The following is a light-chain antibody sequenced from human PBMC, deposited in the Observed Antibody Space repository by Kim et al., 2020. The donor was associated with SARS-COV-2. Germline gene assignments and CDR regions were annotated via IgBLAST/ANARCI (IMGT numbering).Light chain of an antibody. CDR2: GGS. J-gene: IGKJ2*01. CDR3: QQHGDSPPYT. Sequence: SPGERAIFYGRASQTVFNRYLAWYQHKAGQAPRLLIYGGSSRPTGVSDRFSGSGSGTDFSLTINKVEPDDSAVYYCQQHGDSPPYTFGLGTKLEI. V-gene: IGKV3-20*01. CDR1: QTVFNRY.